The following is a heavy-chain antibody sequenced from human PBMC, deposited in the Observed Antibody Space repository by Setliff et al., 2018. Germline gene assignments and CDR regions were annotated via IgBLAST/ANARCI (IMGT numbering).Heavy chain of an antibody. CDR1: GYTFTSYG. V-gene: IGHV1-18*01. D-gene: IGHD3-3*01. CDR2: ISAYNGNT. Sequence: ASVKVSCKASGYTFTSYGISWVRQAPGQGLEWMGWISAYNGNTNYAQKLQGRVTMTTDTSTSTAYMELRSLRSDDTAVYYCARVSPYYDFWSGYYGDVLWGYMDGWGKGTTVTSP. CDR3: ARVSPYYDFWSGYYGDVLWGYMDG. J-gene: IGHJ6*03.